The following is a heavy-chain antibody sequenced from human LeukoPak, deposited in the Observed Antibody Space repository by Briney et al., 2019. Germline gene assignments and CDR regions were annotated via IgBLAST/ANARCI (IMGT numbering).Heavy chain of an antibody. J-gene: IGHJ4*02. D-gene: IGHD2-15*01. CDR3: AKDIVGGGNDY. CDR2: IQEDGKKE. CDR1: GFTFIKFW. V-gene: IGHV3-7*04. Sequence: QPGGSLRLSCAASGFTFIKFWMSWVRQAPGKGLEWVANIQEDGKKENYVDSVKGRFTITRDNAKNSVYLQMNSLRVEDTAVYYCAKDIVGGGNDYWGQGILVTVSS.